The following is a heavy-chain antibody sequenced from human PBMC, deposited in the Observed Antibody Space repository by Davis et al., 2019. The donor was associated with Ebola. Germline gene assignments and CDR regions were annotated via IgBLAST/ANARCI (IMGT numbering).Heavy chain of an antibody. J-gene: IGHJ6*04. Sequence: ASVKVSCKASGYTFTSYGISWVRQAPGQGLEWMGRINPNSGGTNYAQKFQGRVTMTRDTSISTAYMERSRLRSDDTAVYYCARGGDFWSGYLPGMDVWGKGTTVTVSS. CDR1: GYTFTSYG. D-gene: IGHD3-3*01. CDR2: INPNSGGT. V-gene: IGHV1-2*06. CDR3: ARGGDFWSGYLPGMDV.